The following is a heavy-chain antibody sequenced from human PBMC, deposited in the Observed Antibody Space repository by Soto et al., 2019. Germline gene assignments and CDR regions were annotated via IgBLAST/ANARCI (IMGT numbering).Heavy chain of an antibody. CDR1: GFTFSSYS. J-gene: IGHJ6*02. CDR3: ARGSMRGYYGMDV. V-gene: IGHV3-21*01. Sequence: GGSLRLSSAASGFTFSSYSMNWVRQAPGKGLEWVSSISSSSSYIYYADSVKGRFTISRDNAKNSLYLPMNSLRAEDTAAYYCARGSMRGYYGMDVWGQGTTVTVSS. D-gene: IGHD3-16*01. CDR2: ISSSSSYI.